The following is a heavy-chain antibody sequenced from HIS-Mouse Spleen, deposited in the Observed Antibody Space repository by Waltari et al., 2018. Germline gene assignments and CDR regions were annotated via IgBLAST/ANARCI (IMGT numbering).Heavy chain of an antibody. Sequence: VQLVDAGGGVVQPGRSLRLSCECSGFPFSSYAMHRVRQAPGKGLEWVAVISYDGSNKYYADSVKGRFTISRDNSKNTLYLQMNSLRAEDTAVYYCAKDKHHAFDYWGQGTLVTVSS. CDR1: GFPFSSYA. CDR3: AKDKHHAFDY. J-gene: IGHJ4*02. CDR2: ISYDGSNK. V-gene: IGHV3-30*18.